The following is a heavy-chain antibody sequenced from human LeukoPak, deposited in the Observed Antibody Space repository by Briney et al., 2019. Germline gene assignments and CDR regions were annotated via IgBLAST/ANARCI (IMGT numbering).Heavy chain of an antibody. V-gene: IGHV4-59*12. CDR2: VSNIETT. CDR1: GDSISSYY. D-gene: IGHD3-9*01. J-gene: IGHJ3*02. CDR3: ARRGSYDILTGYPKIYTAAFDI. Sequence: SETLSLTCTVSGDSISSYYWSWLRQPPGKRLEWIGYVSNIETTNYNPSLKSRVTISVDTSKNQFSLRLNSVTAADTAVYYCARRGSYDILTGYPKIYTAAFDIWGQGTTVTVSS.